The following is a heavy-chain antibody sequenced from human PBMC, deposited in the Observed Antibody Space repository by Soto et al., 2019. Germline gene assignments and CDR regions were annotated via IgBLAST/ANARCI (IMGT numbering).Heavy chain of an antibody. V-gene: IGHV1-8*01. CDR3: ARGKGYCTNGVCYSYDWFDP. J-gene: IGHJ5*02. CDR2: MNPNSGNT. CDR1: GYTFTSYD. D-gene: IGHD2-8*01. Sequence: ASVKVSCKASGYTFTSYDINCVRQATGQGLEWMGWMNPNSGNTGYAQKFQGRVTMTRNTSISTAYMELSSLRSEDTAVYYCARGKGYCTNGVCYSYDWFDPWGQGTLVTVSS.